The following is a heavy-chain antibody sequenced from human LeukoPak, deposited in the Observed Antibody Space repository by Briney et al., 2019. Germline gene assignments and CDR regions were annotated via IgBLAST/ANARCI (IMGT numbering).Heavy chain of an antibody. Sequence: PSETLSLTRAVSGGSISSSNWWSWVRQPPGKGLEWIGEIYHSGSTNYNPSLKSRVTISVDKSKNQFSLKLTSVTAADTAVYYCARAGYYDSSGYYSFDYWGQGTLVTVSS. D-gene: IGHD3-22*01. CDR3: ARAGYYDSSGYYSFDY. J-gene: IGHJ4*02. CDR2: IYHSGST. CDR1: GGSISSSNW. V-gene: IGHV4-4*02.